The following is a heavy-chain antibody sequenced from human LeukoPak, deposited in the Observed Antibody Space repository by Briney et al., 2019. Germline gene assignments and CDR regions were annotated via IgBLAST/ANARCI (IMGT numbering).Heavy chain of an antibody. J-gene: IGHJ4*02. CDR2: IIPIFGTA. CDR3: ASDGYRTNGVCQFSFDY. CDR1: GGTFSSYA. D-gene: IGHD2-8*01. Sequence: SVKVSCKASGGTFSSYAISWVRQAPGQGLEWMGGIIPIFGTANYAQKFQGRVTITTDESTSTAYMELSSLRSEDTAVYYCASDGYRTNGVCQFSFDYWGQGTLVTVSS. V-gene: IGHV1-69*05.